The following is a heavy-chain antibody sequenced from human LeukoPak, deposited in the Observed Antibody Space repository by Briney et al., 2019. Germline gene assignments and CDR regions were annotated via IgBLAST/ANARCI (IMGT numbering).Heavy chain of an antibody. CDR3: ARHVRRSYGAKDYYYYGMDV. V-gene: IGHV4-59*08. Sequence: PSETLSLTCTVSGGSISSYYWSWIRQPPGKGLEWIGYIYYSGSTNYNPSLKSRVTISVDTSKNQFSLKLSSVTAADTAVYYCARHVRRSYGAKDYYYYGMDVWGQGTTVTVSS. D-gene: IGHD5-18*01. J-gene: IGHJ6*02. CDR2: IYYSGST. CDR1: GGSISSYY.